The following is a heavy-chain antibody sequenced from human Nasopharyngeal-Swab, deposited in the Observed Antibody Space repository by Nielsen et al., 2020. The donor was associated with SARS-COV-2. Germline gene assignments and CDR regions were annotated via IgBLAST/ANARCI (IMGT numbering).Heavy chain of an antibody. CDR2: IDSSDSYS. D-gene: IGHD3-10*01. J-gene: IGHJ6*02. CDR3: ARRSFYYGSGTVRGMDV. Sequence: GESLKISCKGSGYSFSSYWISWVRQMPGKGLEWMGIIDSSDSYSNYSPSFQGHVTISVDKSLSTAFLQWSSLKASDTAVYYCARRSFYYGSGTVRGMDVWGQGTTVTVSS. V-gene: IGHV5-10-1*01. CDR1: GYSFSSYW.